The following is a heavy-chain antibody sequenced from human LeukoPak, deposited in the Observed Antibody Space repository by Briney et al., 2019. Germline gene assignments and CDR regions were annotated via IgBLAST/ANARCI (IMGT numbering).Heavy chain of an antibody. CDR1: GGTFSSYA. J-gene: IGHJ6*03. CDR3: ASPTPSRYCSSTSCYIYYMDV. D-gene: IGHD2-2*02. V-gene: IGHV1-69*01. Sequence: GSSVKVSCKAYGGTFSSYAISWVRQAPGQGLEWMGGIIPIFGTANYAQKFQGRVTITADESTSTAYMELSSLRSEDTAVYYCASPTPSRYCSSTSCYIYYMDVWGKGTTVTVSS. CDR2: IIPIFGTA.